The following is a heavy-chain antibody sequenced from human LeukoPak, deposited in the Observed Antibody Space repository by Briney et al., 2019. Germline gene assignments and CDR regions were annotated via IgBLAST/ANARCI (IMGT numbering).Heavy chain of an antibody. V-gene: IGHV4-4*02. J-gene: IGHJ4*02. CDR1: GGSISSSNW. CDR2: IYHSGST. CDR3: ARGLLPTY. Sequence: SETLSLTCAVSGGSISSSNWWSWVRQPPGKGLEWIGEIYHSGSTNYNPSLKSRVTISVDTSKNQFSLKLSSVTAADAAVYYCARGLLPTYWGQGTLVTVSS.